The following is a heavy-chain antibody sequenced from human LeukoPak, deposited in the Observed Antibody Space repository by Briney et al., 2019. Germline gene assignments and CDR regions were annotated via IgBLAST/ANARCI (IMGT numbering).Heavy chain of an antibody. D-gene: IGHD3-22*01. CDR3: AGVIWYMNGLSWLDP. CDR1: GRSITSSSYC. Sequence: SETLSLTCTVSGRSITSSSYCWGWIRQTPGKGLEWIGTIHNGGRTFYNPSFQSRAIVSADTSVNQFSLKLSSVTAADTATYFCAGVIWYMNGLSWLDPWGQGTLVTVSS. J-gene: IGHJ5*02. V-gene: IGHV4-39*01. CDR2: IHNGGRT.